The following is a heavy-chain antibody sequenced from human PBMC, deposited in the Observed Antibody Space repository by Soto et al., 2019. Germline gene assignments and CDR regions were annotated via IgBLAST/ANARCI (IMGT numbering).Heavy chain of an antibody. CDR2: INPNSGGT. V-gene: IGHV1-2*04. Sequence: ASVKVSCKASGYTFTGYYMHWVRQAPGQGLEWMGWINPNSGGTNYAQKFQGWVTMTRDTSISAAYMELSRLRSDDTAVYYCARGDRAAAFSSDYWGQGTLVTVSS. J-gene: IGHJ4*02. CDR1: GYTFTGYY. D-gene: IGHD6-13*01. CDR3: ARGDRAAAFSSDY.